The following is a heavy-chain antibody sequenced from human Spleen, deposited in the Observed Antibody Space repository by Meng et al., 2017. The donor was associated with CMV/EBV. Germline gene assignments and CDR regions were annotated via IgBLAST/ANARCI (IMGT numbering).Heavy chain of an antibody. Sequence: GGSLRLSCAASGFTFSNYGMHWVRQAPGKGLEWVAFLRYDGNNKYYTDSVKGRFTISRDNSKNTLYLQMNSLRVEDTAVYYCAKGSHSDYWGQGMLVTVSS. J-gene: IGHJ4*02. D-gene: IGHD3-10*01. CDR1: GFTFSNYG. CDR3: AKGSHSDY. CDR2: LRYDGNNK. V-gene: IGHV3-30*02.